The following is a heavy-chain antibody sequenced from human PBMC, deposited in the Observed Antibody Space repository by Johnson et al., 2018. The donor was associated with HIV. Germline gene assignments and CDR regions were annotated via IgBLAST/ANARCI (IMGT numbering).Heavy chain of an antibody. Sequence: QVQLVESGGGLVQPGGSPRLSCAASAFAFSSYVMHWVRQAPGKGLEWVAVISYDGSNKYYADFVKGRFTISRDNSKNTLYVQMNSLRPEDTAVYFCARAIEGKWLQPRGFDIWGQGTMVTVS. D-gene: IGHD5-24*01. V-gene: IGHV3-30*04. CDR1: AFAFSSYV. CDR3: ARAIEGKWLQPRGFDI. CDR2: ISYDGSNK. J-gene: IGHJ3*02.